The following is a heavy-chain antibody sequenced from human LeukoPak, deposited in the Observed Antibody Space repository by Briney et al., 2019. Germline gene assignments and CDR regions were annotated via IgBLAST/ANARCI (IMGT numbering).Heavy chain of an antibody. J-gene: IGHJ6*02. CDR3: AKEESTTSGDYYYGMDV. CDR2: ISYDGSHK. D-gene: IGHD2-2*01. Sequence: GGSLRLSCAASGFTFSSYGMYWVRQAPGKGLDWVAVISYDGSHKLYAESVKGRFTTSRDNSKNTMYLQMNGLRTEDMAVYYCAKEESTTSGDYYYGMDVWGRGTTVTVS. V-gene: IGHV3-30*18. CDR1: GFTFSSYG.